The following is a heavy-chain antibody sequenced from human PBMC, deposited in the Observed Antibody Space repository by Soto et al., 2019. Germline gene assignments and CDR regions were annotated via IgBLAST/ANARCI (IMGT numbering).Heavy chain of an antibody. D-gene: IGHD3-22*01. V-gene: IGHV4-39*07. Sequence: SETLSLTCTVSGGSISSSSYYWGWIRQSPGKGLEWIGDIYHLGTTNYNPSLKSRATLSVDKSKNQFSLKLTSVTAADTAVYFCARPGKFYYYDTSGLPFDPWGPGILVTVSS. CDR2: IYHLGTT. CDR3: ARPGKFYYYDTSGLPFDP. CDR1: GGSISSSSYY. J-gene: IGHJ5*02.